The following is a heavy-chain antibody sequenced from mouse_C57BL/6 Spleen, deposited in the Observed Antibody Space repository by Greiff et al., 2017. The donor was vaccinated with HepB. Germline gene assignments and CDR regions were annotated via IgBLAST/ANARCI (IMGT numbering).Heavy chain of an antibody. CDR1: GYAFSSYW. D-gene: IGHD2-1*01. CDR2: IYPGDGDT. V-gene: IGHV1-80*01. J-gene: IGHJ2*01. Sequence: VKLMESGAELVKPGASVKISCKASGYAFSSYWMNWVKQRPGKGLEWIGQIYPGDGDTNYNGKFKGKATLTADKSSSTAYMQLSSLTSEDSAVYFCARCLYGNERFDYWGQGTTLTVSS. CDR3: ARCLYGNERFDY.